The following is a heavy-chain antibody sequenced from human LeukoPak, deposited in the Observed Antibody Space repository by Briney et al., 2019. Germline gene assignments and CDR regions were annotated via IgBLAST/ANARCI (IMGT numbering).Heavy chain of an antibody. CDR3: AGVLGGSYYAEYFQH. CDR1: GLTFSSYW. D-gene: IGHD1-26*01. CDR2: IKRDGSDK. J-gene: IGHJ1*01. V-gene: IGHV3-7*01. Sequence: GGSLRLSCAASGLTFSSYWMSWVRQAPGKGLKWVANIKRDGSDKYYVGSVEGRFTISRDNDKNSLYLQMSSLRAEDTAIYYCAGVLGGSYYAEYFQHWGQGTLVTVSS.